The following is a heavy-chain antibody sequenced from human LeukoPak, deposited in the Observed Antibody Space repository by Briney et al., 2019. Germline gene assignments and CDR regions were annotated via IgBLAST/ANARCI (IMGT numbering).Heavy chain of an antibody. D-gene: IGHD6-6*01. CDR1: GFTFEDYA. CDR3: AKAATEYSSSWLDY. J-gene: IGHJ4*02. CDR2: ISWNGGST. Sequence: PGGSLRLSFSSSGFTFEDYAMHWVRQAPGKGLEWVSLISWNGGSTYYADSVKGRFTISRDNSKNSLYLQMNSLRAEDTALYYCAKAATEYSSSWLDYWGQGTLVTVSS. V-gene: IGHV3-43D*04.